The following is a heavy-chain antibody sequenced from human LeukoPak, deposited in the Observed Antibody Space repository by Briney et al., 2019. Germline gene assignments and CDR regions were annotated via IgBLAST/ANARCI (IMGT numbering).Heavy chain of an antibody. CDR1: GGSFSGYY. Sequence: PSETLSLTCAVYGGSFSGYYWSWIRQPPGKGLEWIGEINHSGSTNYNPSLKSRVTISVDTSKNQFSLKLSSVTAADTAVYYCAGGYSYGFLGAFDYWGQETLVTVSS. CDR2: INHSGST. J-gene: IGHJ4*02. V-gene: IGHV4-34*01. CDR3: AGGYSYGFLGAFDY. D-gene: IGHD5-18*01.